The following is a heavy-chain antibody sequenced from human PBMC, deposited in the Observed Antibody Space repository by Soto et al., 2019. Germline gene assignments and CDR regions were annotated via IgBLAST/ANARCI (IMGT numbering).Heavy chain of an antibody. D-gene: IGHD4-17*01. CDR1: GYTFTGYY. J-gene: IGHJ6*02. Sequence: ASVKVSCKASGYTFTGYYMHWVRQAPGQGLEWMGWINPNSGGTNYAQKFQGWVTMTRDTSISTAYMELSRLRSDDTAVYYCARGPFSGPTQYGDYGPGDYGMDVWGQGTTVTVSS. CDR3: ARGPFSGPTQYGDYGPGDYGMDV. V-gene: IGHV1-2*04. CDR2: INPNSGGT.